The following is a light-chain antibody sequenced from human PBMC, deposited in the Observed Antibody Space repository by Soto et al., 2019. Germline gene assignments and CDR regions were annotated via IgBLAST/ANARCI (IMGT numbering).Light chain of an antibody. V-gene: IGKV3-20*01. Sequence: EIVLTQSPGTLSLSPGESATLSCRASQSVWNNYLAWYQQKPGQAPRLLISGASRRASGIPDRFSGSGSGTDLTLTIARLEPEDFAVYYCQQYGSSTPLTFGGGTMVEI. CDR1: QSVWNNY. CDR2: GAS. CDR3: QQYGSSTPLT. J-gene: IGKJ4*01.